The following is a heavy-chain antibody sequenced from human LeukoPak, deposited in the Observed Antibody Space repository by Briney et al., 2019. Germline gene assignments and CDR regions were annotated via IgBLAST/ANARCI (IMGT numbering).Heavy chain of an antibody. CDR3: VRAIIGSFDY. Sequence: GGSLRLSCAASGFTFSSYAMTWVRQAPGKGLEWVSGISGGGGDTYYADSVKGRFTISRDNSKNTLYLQMNSLRAEDTAVYYCVRAIIGSFDYWGQGTLVTVSS. D-gene: IGHD3-10*01. CDR2: ISGGGGDT. CDR1: GFTFSSYA. J-gene: IGHJ4*02. V-gene: IGHV3-23*01.